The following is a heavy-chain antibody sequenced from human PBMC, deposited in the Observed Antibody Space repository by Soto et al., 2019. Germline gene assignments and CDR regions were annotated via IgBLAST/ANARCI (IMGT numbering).Heavy chain of an antibody. V-gene: IGHV3-23*01. CDR2: ISGSGGST. CDR3: AKDLSDFWSGYYITD. D-gene: IGHD3-3*01. J-gene: IGHJ4*02. Sequence: GGSLRLSCAAPGFTFSSYAMSWVRQAPGKGLEWVSAISGSGGSTYYADSVKGRFTISRDNSKNTLYLKMNSLRAEDTAVYYCAKDLSDFWSGYYITDWGQGTLVTVSS. CDR1: GFTFSSYA.